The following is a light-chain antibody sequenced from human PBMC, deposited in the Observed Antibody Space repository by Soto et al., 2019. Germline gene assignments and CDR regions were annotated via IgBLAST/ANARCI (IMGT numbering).Light chain of an antibody. CDR1: QSVGSSQ. J-gene: IGKJ1*01. CDR3: QEYGSSRT. Sequence: EIVLTQSPGTLSLSPGERATLSCRASQSVGSSQLAWYQQKPGQAPRVLIYGASSRATGIPDRFSGSGSGTDFTLTISRLEPEDFAVYYCQEYGSSRTFGQGTKVEIK. V-gene: IGKV3-20*01. CDR2: GAS.